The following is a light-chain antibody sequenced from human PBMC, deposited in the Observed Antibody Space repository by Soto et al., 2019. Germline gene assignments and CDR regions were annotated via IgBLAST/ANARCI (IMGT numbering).Light chain of an antibody. Sequence: DIQLTQSPSSLPASVGDRVTITCQASQDISNYLNWYQQKPGKAPELLINDASNLEMGVPSRFSGVGSGTDFTFTISSLQPEDIATYFCQQYDSLPITFGQGTKVDIK. CDR1: QDISNY. V-gene: IGKV1-33*01. J-gene: IGKJ1*01. CDR3: QQYDSLPIT. CDR2: DAS.